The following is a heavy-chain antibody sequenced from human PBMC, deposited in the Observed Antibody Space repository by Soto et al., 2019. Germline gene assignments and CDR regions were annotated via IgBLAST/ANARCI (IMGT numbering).Heavy chain of an antibody. J-gene: IGHJ4*02. CDR3: AGDYKWELLRGSHRYYFDY. V-gene: IGHV1-18*01. CDR2: ISAYNGNT. D-gene: IGHD1-26*01. Sequence: ASVKVSCKASGYTFTSYGISWVRQAPGQGLEWMGWISAYNGNTNYAQKLQGRVTMTTDTSTSTAYMELRSLRSDDTAVYYCAGDYKWELLRGSHRYYFDYWGQGTLVTVSS. CDR1: GYTFTSYG.